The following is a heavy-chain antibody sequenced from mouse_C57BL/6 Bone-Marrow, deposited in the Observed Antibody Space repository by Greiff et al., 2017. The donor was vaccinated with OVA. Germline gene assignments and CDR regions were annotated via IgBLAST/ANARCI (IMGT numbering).Heavy chain of an antibody. CDR3: TTCTTVVARWYFDV. CDR2: IDPENGDT. Sequence: EVQGVESGAELVRPGASVKLSCTASGFNIKDDYMHWVKQRPEQGLEWIGWIDPENGDTEYASKFQGKATITADTSSNTAYLQLSSLTSEDTAVYYCTTCTTVVARWYFDVWGTGTTVTVSS. V-gene: IGHV14-4*01. J-gene: IGHJ1*03. D-gene: IGHD1-1*01. CDR1: GFNIKDDY.